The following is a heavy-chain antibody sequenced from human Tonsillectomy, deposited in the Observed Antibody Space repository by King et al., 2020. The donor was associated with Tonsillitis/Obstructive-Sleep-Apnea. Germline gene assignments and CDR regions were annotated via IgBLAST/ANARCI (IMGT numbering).Heavy chain of an antibody. Sequence: QLVQSGGGLVQPGGSLRLSCAASGFTFSSYWMSWVRQAPGKGLEWVANIKQDGSEKYYVDSVKGRFTISRDNAKNSLYLQMNSLRAEDTAVYYCAREEAYYDFWSGYYYSPYYYYYYMDVWGKGTTVTVSS. D-gene: IGHD3-3*01. V-gene: IGHV3-7*01. CDR1: GFTFSSYW. CDR2: IKQDGSEK. J-gene: IGHJ6*03. CDR3: AREEAYYDFWSGYYYSPYYYYYYMDV.